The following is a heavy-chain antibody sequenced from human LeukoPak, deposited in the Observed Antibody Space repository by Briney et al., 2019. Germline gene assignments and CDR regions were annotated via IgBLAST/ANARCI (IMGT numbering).Heavy chain of an antibody. D-gene: IGHD1-1*01. CDR2: IYYSGST. V-gene: IGHV4-59*08. Sequence: SETLSLTCTVSGGSISSYYWSWIRQPPGKGLEWIGYIYYSGSTNYNPSLKSRVTISVDTSKNQFSLKLSSVTAADTAVYYCARSNGSPFDYWGQGTLVTVSS. CDR3: ARSNGSPFDY. CDR1: GGSISSYY. J-gene: IGHJ4*02.